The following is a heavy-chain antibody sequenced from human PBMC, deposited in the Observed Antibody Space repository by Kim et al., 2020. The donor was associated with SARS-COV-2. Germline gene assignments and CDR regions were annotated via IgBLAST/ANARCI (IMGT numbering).Heavy chain of an antibody. V-gene: IGHV3-21*01. D-gene: IGHD6-6*01. CDR1: GFTFSSYS. J-gene: IGHJ6*02. Sequence: GGSLRLSCAASGFTFSSYSMNWVRQAPGKGLEWVSSISSSSSYIYYADSVKGRFTISRDNAKNSLYLQMNSLRAEDTAVYYCARDLWSSSLPIYYYYGMDVWGQGTTVTVSS. CDR3: ARDLWSSSLPIYYYYGMDV. CDR2: ISSSSSYI.